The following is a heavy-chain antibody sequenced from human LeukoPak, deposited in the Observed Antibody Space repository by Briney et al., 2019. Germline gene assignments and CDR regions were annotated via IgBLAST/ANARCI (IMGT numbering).Heavy chain of an antibody. Sequence: GGSLRLSCAASGFTFSSYSMNWVRQAPGKGLEWVSSISSSSSYIYYADSVKGRFTISRDNAKNSLYLQMNSLRAEDTAVYYCARDNGEYDFWSGYYRGGYYYYYMDVWGKGTTVTVSS. D-gene: IGHD3-3*01. CDR2: ISSSSSYI. J-gene: IGHJ6*03. CDR3: ARDNGEYDFWSGYYRGGYYYYYMDV. V-gene: IGHV3-21*01. CDR1: GFTFSSYS.